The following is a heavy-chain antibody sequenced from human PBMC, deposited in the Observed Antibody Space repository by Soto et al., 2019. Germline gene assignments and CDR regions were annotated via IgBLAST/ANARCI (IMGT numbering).Heavy chain of an antibody. CDR2: LSYEGSEE. Sequence: PGGSLRLSCATPGFNFGVFGMHWVRQAPGKGLEWLSVLSYEGSEEYYADSVRGRFTISRDNSKSTLFLQMDSLRVEDTGVYYCALTRRSSLLEVAGPGFEYWGQGTLVTVSS. J-gene: IGHJ4*02. CDR3: ALTRRSSLLEVAGPGFEY. D-gene: IGHD6-19*01. CDR1: GFNFGVFG. V-gene: IGHV3-30*03.